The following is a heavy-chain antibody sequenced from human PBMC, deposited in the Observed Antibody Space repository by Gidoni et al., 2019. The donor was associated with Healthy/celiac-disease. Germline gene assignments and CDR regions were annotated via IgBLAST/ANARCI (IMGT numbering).Heavy chain of an antibody. D-gene: IGHD3-22*01. J-gene: IGHJ4*02. Sequence: EVQLLESWGGLVQPGGSLRLSCVASGFTFSSYAMSWVRQAPGKGLEWVSAMRGSGGSTYYEDSVKSRFTISRDNSKNTLYLQMNSLRAEDTAVDYCAKGAQGWLFDYWGQGTLVTVSS. CDR3: AKGAQGWLFDY. V-gene: IGHV3-23*01. CDR2: MRGSGGST. CDR1: GFTFSSYA.